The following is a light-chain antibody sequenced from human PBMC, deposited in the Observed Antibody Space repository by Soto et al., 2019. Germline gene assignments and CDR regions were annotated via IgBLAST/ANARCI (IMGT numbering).Light chain of an antibody. V-gene: IGKV1-5*03. J-gene: IGKJ1*01. CDR2: KAF. CDR3: QHYNSYSEA. Sequence: DIQMTQSPSTLSGSVGDRVTITCRASQTISSWLALYQQKPGKAPKLLIYKAFTLKSGVPSRFSGSGSGTEFTLTISSLQPDDFATYYCQHYNSYSEAFGQGTKVDI. CDR1: QTISSW.